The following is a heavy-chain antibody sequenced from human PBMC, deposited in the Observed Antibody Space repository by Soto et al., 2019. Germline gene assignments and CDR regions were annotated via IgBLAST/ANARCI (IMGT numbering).Heavy chain of an antibody. V-gene: IGHV3-33*01. Sequence: PGGSLRLSCAASGFTFSSYGMHWVRQAPGKGLEWVAVIWYYGSNKYYADSVKGRFTISRDNSKNTLYLQMNSLRAEDTAVYYCARAGEYYYYYYMDVWGKGTTVTVSS. D-gene: IGHD3-16*01. CDR2: IWYYGSNK. CDR3: ARAGEYYYYYYMDV. J-gene: IGHJ6*03. CDR1: GFTFSSYG.